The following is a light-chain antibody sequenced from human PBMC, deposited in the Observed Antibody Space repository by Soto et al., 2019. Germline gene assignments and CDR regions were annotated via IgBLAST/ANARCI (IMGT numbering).Light chain of an antibody. CDR2: GAS. Sequence: EIVLTQSPGTLSLSPGERATLSCRVSQSVSSYLAWYQQKPGQAPRLLIYGASTMATGISDRFSGSWSETDFTLTISRLEPEDFAVYYCQQYGSSPYTLGQGTKLEIK. V-gene: IGKV3-20*01. CDR3: QQYGSSPYT. CDR1: QSVSSY. J-gene: IGKJ2*01.